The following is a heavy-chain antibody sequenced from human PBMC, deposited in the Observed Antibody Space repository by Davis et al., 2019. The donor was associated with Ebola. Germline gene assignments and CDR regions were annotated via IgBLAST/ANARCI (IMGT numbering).Heavy chain of an antibody. CDR2: IQQDGGDK. Sequence: GESLKISCAASGFTFNNYWMSWVRQVPGRGLEWVANIQQDGGDKHYLESVKGRFTISRDNTKDLVFLELSSLRVEDTGVYYCARDLGVDFAVVTYFDYWGHGAPVTVSS. CDR1: GFTFNNYW. V-gene: IGHV3-7*01. J-gene: IGHJ4*01. D-gene: IGHD3-3*01. CDR3: ARDLGVDFAVVTYFDY.